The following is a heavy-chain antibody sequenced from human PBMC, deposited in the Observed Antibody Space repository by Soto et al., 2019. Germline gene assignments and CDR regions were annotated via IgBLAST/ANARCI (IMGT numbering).Heavy chain of an antibody. CDR3: ARQYCRSTSCYIGWFDP. D-gene: IGHD2-2*02. V-gene: IGHV5-10-1*01. J-gene: IGHJ5*02. Sequence: GESLKISCKGSGYSFTNYWISWVRQMPGKGLEWMGRIDPSDSYTKHSPSFQGHVTVSADKSISTAYLQWSSLKASDTAMYYCARQYCRSTSCYIGWFDPWGQVTLVTVST. CDR1: GYSFTNYW. CDR2: IDPSDSYT.